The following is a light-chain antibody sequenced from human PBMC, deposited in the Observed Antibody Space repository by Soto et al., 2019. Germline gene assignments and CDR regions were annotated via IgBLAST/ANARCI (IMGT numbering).Light chain of an antibody. Sequence: QSVLTQPASVSGSPGQSITISCTGTSSDVGGYNYDSWYQQHPGKAPKLMIYEVSNRPSGVSNRFSGSKSGNTASLTISGLQAEDDADYYCSSYTSSSTWVFGEGTTLTVL. CDR3: SSYTSSSTWV. CDR1: SSDVGGYNY. J-gene: IGLJ3*02. V-gene: IGLV2-14*01. CDR2: EVS.